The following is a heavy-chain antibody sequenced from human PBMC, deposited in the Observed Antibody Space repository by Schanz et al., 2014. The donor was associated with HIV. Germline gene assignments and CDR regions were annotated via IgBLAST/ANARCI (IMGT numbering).Heavy chain of an antibody. D-gene: IGHD6-13*01. CDR1: GYSISRGGYY. CDR3: AREGMEQMVNILDV. J-gene: IGHJ6*02. V-gene: IGHV4-31*02. CDR2: IYHSGST. Sequence: QVHLQESGPGLVKPSQTLSLTCSVSGYSISRGGYYWSWIRQHPGKGLEWIGYIYHSGSTYYNPSLKTGVTITGETSKNQFSLKLRSVTAEDTAVYYCAREGMEQMVNILDVWGQGTRVNVSS.